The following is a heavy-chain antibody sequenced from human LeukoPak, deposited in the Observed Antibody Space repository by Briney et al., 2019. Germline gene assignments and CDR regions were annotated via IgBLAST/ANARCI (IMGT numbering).Heavy chain of an antibody. CDR1: GFTFSSYA. Sequence: GGSLRLSCAASGFTFSSYAMHWVRQAPGKGLEWVAVISYDGSNKYYADSVKGRFTISRDNSKNTLYLQMNSLRAEDTAVYYCARALVRGSGSFDYWGQGTLVTVSS. CDR3: ARALVRGSGSFDY. J-gene: IGHJ4*02. D-gene: IGHD3-10*01. V-gene: IGHV3-30-3*01. CDR2: ISYDGSNK.